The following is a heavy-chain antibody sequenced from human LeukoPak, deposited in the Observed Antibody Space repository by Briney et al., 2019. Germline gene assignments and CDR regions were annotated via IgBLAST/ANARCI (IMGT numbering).Heavy chain of an antibody. V-gene: IGHV1-2*02. CDR2: INPNSGGT. Sequence: GASVTVSYKASGYTFTDYYMHWVRQAPGQGREGMGWINPNSGGTNYAQKFQGRVTITRDTSISTAYMELSRLRSDDTAVYYCARDMGLLWFGELLTDYWGQGTLVTVSS. CDR1: GYTFTDYY. D-gene: IGHD3-10*01. J-gene: IGHJ4*02. CDR3: ARDMGLLWFGELLTDY.